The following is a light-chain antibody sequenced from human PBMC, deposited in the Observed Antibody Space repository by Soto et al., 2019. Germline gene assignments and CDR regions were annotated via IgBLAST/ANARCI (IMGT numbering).Light chain of an antibody. J-gene: IGLJ2*01. CDR2: DDN. CDR3: GTWDTSLSAGV. Sequence: QTVVTQPPSVSAAPGQKVIISCSGSSSNIENNPISWYQQFPGTVPKLLIHDDNKRPSGIPDRFSGSKSGTSATLGITGLQTGDEADYYCGTWDTSLSAGVFGRGTKLTVL. CDR1: SSNIENNP. V-gene: IGLV1-51*01.